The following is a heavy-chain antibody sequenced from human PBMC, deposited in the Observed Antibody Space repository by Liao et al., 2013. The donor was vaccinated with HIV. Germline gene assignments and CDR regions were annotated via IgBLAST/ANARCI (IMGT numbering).Heavy chain of an antibody. V-gene: IGHV4-61*02. D-gene: IGHD2-15*01. CDR3: ARDSPWWLLPRYYYMDV. Sequence: QVQLQESGPGLVKPSQTLSLTCTVSGGSISSGSYYWSWIRHSAGKGLEWIGRMNAGGSTSHNPSLKSRVIMSIDTSKNQFSLKLSSLTAADTAVYYCARDSPWWLLPRYYYMDVWGKGTTVIVSS. CDR2: MNAGGST. J-gene: IGHJ6*03. CDR1: GGSISSGSYY.